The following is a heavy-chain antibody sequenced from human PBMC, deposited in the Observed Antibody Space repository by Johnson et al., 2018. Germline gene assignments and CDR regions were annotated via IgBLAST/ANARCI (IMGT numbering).Heavy chain of an antibody. J-gene: IGHJ1*01. D-gene: IGHD1-26*01. CDR1: GFTFTNYW. V-gene: IGHV3-74*01. Sequence: VQLQESGGGLVQPGGSLRLSCAASGFTFTNYWIHWVRQPPGKGLMWVSRISGDGSGRDYADSLNGRFTVSRDNAKNTVYLQINSLRAEDTAVYYCARVRFSGNYVAEYFQYWGQGILVTVSS. CDR3: ARVRFSGNYVAEYFQY. CDR2: ISGDGSGR.